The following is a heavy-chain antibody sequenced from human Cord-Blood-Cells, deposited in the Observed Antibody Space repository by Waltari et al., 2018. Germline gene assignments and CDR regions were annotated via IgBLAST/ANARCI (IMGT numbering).Heavy chain of an antibody. V-gene: IGHV4-39*01. CDR2: IYYSGIT. D-gene: IGHD3-10*01. Sequence: QLQLQESGPGLVKPSETLSLTCTVSGGSISSSSYYWGWIRQPPGKGLAWIGSIYYSGITYYNPSLKSRVTISVDTSKNQFSLKLSSVTAADTAVYYCARQGGYYGSGSYYDYWGQGTLVTVSS. CDR1: GGSISSSSYY. J-gene: IGHJ4*02. CDR3: ARQGGYYGSGSYYDY.